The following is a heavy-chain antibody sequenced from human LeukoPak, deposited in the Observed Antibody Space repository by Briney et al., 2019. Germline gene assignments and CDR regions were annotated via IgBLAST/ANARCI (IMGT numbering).Heavy chain of an antibody. Sequence: SETLSLTCTVSGGSISSGGYYWSWIRQYPGKGLEWIGYIYYSGSTYYNPSLKSRVTISVDTSKNQFSLKLSSVTAADTAVYYCARDFYDSSGFDHDAFDIWGQGTMVTVSS. CDR3: ARDFYDSSGFDHDAFDI. CDR1: GGSISSGGYY. V-gene: IGHV4-31*03. J-gene: IGHJ3*02. CDR2: IYYSGST. D-gene: IGHD3-22*01.